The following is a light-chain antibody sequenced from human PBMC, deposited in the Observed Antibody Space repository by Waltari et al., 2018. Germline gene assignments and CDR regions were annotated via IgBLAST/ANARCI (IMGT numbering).Light chain of an antibody. CDR1: SSDVGVYNN. Sequence: QSALTQPASVSGSPGQSITISCTGTSSDVGVYNNVSWYQQHPGKAPTLMIYDVTKRPSGVSDRFSGSKSGNTASLTISGLQAEDEADYYCCSYAGSSTLVFGGGTKLTVL. V-gene: IGLV2-23*02. CDR3: CSYAGSSTLV. J-gene: IGLJ2*01. CDR2: DVT.